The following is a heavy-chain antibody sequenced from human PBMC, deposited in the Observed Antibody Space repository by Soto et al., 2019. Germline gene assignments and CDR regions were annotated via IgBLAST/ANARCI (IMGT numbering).Heavy chain of an antibody. J-gene: IGHJ3*02. CDR3: ASSSGYYHDAFDI. CDR1: GYTFTIYY. D-gene: IGHD3-22*01. V-gene: IGHV1-46*01. Sequence: ASVKVSCKASGYTFTIYYMHCVLQSPRQGLEWMGIINPSGGSTSYAQKFQGRVTMTRDTSTSTVYTELSSLRSEDTAVYYCASSSGYYHDAFDIWGQGTMVTVSS. CDR2: INPSGGST.